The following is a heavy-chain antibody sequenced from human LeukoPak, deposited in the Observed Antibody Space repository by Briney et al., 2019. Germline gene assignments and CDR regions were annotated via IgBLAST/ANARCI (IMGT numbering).Heavy chain of an antibody. D-gene: IGHD3-9*01. CDR1: GFTFSSYW. Sequence: GGSLRLSCAASGFTFSSYWMSWVRQAPGKGLEWVANIKQDGSEKYYVDSVKGRFTISRDNAKNSLYLQMNSLRAEDTAVYYCARAEYDILTGYESWYFDYWGQGTLVTVSS. CDR3: ARAEYDILTGYESWYFDY. V-gene: IGHV3-7*01. J-gene: IGHJ4*02. CDR2: IKQDGSEK.